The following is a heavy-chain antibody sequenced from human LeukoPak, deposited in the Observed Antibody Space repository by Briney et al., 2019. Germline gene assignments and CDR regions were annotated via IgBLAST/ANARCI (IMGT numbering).Heavy chain of an antibody. D-gene: IGHD4-17*01. CDR2: INPNSGGT. V-gene: IGHV1-2*02. Sequence: ASVKVSCKASGYTFTGYYMHWVRQAPGQGLEWMGWINPNSGGTNYAQKFQGRVTMTRDTSISTAYMELSRLRSDDTAVYYRARGIGYGDYETRYFDYWGQGTLVTVSS. CDR3: ARGIGYGDYETRYFDY. CDR1: GYTFTGYY. J-gene: IGHJ4*02.